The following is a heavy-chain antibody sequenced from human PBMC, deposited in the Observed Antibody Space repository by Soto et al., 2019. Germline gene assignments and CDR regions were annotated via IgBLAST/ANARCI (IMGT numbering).Heavy chain of an antibody. J-gene: IGHJ4*02. CDR2: IYYSGTT. CDR3: ARGAYSDSSSYFNY. D-gene: IGHD6-6*01. V-gene: IGHV4-30-4*01. Sequence: QVQLQESGPGLVKPSQTLSLTCTVSGDSISSGDHYWSWIRQPPGKGLEWIGYIYYSGTTYSRPSLQGRVPISVDTSKNQFSLKLNSVTAADTAVNYCARGAYSDSSSYFNYWGQGTLVPVPS. CDR1: GDSISSGDHY.